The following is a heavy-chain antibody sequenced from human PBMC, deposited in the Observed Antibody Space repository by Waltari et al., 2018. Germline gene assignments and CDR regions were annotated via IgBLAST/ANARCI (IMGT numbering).Heavy chain of an antibody. Sequence: VQLVQSGAEVMKPGASVKLSCTASGYTFNNYEINWVRQAPGQGLEWMGWMKPNKGDTDLAHKFQGRVTLTRDTSISAAYMELTSLTSDDSALYFCARGRDLHAYYDFNWVDPWGHGTLVTVSS. D-gene: IGHD3-3*01. V-gene: IGHV1-8*02. CDR1: GYTFNNYE. CDR3: ARGRDLHAYYDFNWVDP. J-gene: IGHJ5*02. CDR2: MKPNKGDT.